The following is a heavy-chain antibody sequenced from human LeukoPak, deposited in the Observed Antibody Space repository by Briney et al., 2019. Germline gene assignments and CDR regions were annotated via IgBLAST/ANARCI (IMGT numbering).Heavy chain of an antibody. D-gene: IGHD3-16*01. V-gene: IGHV1-69*01. CDR2: IIPISGTT. J-gene: IGHJ4*02. Sequence: ASVKVSCKASGGTFSSYAISWVRQAPGQGLEWMGGIIPISGTTNYAQKFQGRVTITADESTSTAYMELSSLRSEDTAVYYCAREPYYFDYWGQGTLDTLSS. CDR3: AREPYYFDY. CDR1: GGTFSSYA.